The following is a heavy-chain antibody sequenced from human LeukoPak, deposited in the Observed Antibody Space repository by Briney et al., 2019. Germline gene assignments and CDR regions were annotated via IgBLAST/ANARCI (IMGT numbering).Heavy chain of an antibody. Sequence: SETLSLTCTVSGASISSYYWSWIRQPAGKGLEWTGHVSTSGSTNYNPSLKSRVTMSVDTSKNQFSLKLSSVTAADTALYYCARAPGGDFWSGSQYFFDYWGQGTLVTVSS. J-gene: IGHJ4*02. V-gene: IGHV4-4*07. CDR2: VSTSGST. D-gene: IGHD3-3*01. CDR3: ARAPGGDFWSGSQYFFDY. CDR1: GASISSYY.